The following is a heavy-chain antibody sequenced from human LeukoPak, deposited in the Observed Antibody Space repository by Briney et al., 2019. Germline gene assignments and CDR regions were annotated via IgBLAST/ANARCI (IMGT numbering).Heavy chain of an antibody. Sequence: ASVKVSCKASGDTFIPYTFSWVRQAPGQGLEWMGGIIPIFGTANYAQKFQGRVTITTDESTSTAYMELSSLRSEDTAVYYCARGGGEPFDYWGQGTLVTVSS. V-gene: IGHV1-69*05. D-gene: IGHD3-16*01. CDR1: GDTFIPYT. J-gene: IGHJ4*02. CDR2: IIPIFGTA. CDR3: ARGGGEPFDY.